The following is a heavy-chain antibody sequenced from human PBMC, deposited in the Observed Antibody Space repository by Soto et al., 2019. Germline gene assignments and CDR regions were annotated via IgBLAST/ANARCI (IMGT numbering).Heavy chain of an antibody. CDR3: AKDTSPTYYDFWSGYYIFDY. V-gene: IGHV3-21*04. Sequence: GGSLRLSCAASGFTFSSYSMNWVRQAPGKGLEWVSSISSSSSYIYYADSVKGRFTISRDNAKNSLYLQMNSLRAEDMAVYYCAKDTSPTYYDFWSGYYIFDYWGQGTLVTVSS. D-gene: IGHD3-3*01. CDR1: GFTFSSYS. J-gene: IGHJ4*02. CDR2: ISSSSSYI.